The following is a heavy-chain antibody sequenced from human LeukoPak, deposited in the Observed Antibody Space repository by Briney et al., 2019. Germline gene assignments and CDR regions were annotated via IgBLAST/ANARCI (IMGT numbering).Heavy chain of an antibody. CDR3: ARDLVVPAATARTNWFDP. Sequence: ASVTVSCKASVGTFSIYAISWVRQAPGQGLEWMGGIIPIFGTANYAQKFQGRVTITADESTSTAYMELSSLRSEDTAVYYCARDLVVPAATARTNWFDPWGQGTLVTVSS. J-gene: IGHJ5*02. CDR1: VGTFSIYA. D-gene: IGHD2-2*01. CDR2: IIPIFGTA. V-gene: IGHV1-69*13.